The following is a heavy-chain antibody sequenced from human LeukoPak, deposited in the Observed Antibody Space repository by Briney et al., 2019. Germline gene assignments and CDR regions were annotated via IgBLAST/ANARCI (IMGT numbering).Heavy chain of an antibody. V-gene: IGHV5-51*01. CDR2: IYPGDSDT. CDR3: ARRASYYDSSGYPRKYAFDI. Sequence: GAPLNICCKSSGYSITSYWIGWLRQMPGEGLEWMGIIYPGDSDTRYSPSFQGQVTISADKSISTAYLQWSSLKASDTAIYYCARRASYYDSSGYPRKYAFDIWGQGTMVTVSS. J-gene: IGHJ3*02. D-gene: IGHD3-22*01. CDR1: GYSITSYW.